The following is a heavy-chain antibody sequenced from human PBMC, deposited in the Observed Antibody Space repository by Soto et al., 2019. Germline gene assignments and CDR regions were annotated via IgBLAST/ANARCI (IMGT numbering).Heavy chain of an antibody. J-gene: IGHJ6*02. CDR3: ARMDMVSSGWYQYYYGMDV. V-gene: IGHV1-2*02. D-gene: IGHD6-19*01. CDR1: GGIFSSYA. CDR2: INPNSGGT. Sequence: ASVKVSCKASGGIFSSYAISWVRQAPGQGLEWMGWINPNSGGTNYAQKFQGRVTMTRDTSISTAYMELSRLRSDDTAVYYCARMDMVSSGWYQYYYGMDVWGQGTTVTVSS.